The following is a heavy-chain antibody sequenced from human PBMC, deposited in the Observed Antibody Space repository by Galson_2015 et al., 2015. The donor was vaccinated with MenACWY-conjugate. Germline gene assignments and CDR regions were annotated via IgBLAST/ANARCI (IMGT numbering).Heavy chain of an antibody. CDR3: AKDHSSGWTSYYYYYGMDV. CDR1: GFTFSSYG. J-gene: IGHJ6*02. Sequence: SLRLSCAASGFTFSSYGMHWVRQAPGKGLEWVAVISYDGSNKYYADSVKGRFTISRDNSKNTLYLQMNSLRAEDTAVYYCAKDHSSGWTSYYYYYGMDVWGQGTTVTVSS. CDR2: ISYDGSNK. D-gene: IGHD6-19*01. V-gene: IGHV3-30*18.